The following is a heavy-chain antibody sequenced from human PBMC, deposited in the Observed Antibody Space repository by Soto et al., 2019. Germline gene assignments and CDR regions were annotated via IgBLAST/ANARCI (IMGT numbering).Heavy chain of an antibody. CDR2: ISYDGSNK. CDR3: ARDRGDAFDI. V-gene: IGHV3-30-3*01. Sequence: QVQLVESGGGVVQPGRSLRLSCAASGFTFSSYAMHWVRQAPGKGLEWVAVISYDGSNKYYADSVKGRFTISRDNSKNTLYLQMNILRAEDTAVYYCARDRGDAFDIWGQGTMVTVSS. CDR1: GFTFSSYA. J-gene: IGHJ3*02.